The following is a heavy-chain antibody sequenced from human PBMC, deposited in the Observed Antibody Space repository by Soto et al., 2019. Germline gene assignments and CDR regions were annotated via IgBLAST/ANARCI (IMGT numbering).Heavy chain of an antibody. V-gene: IGHV3-30-3*01. J-gene: IGHJ2*01. CDR3: ARENYYGGHVIGSLDL. Sequence: QVQLVESGGGVVQPGRSLRLSCTASGFTFSTYAMQWFRQAPGKGLEWVAVVSSEGGTQFYADSVKGRFTISRDNSKNSLYLQMSSLTTEDAALYYCARENYYGGHVIGSLDLWGRGTLVSVSS. D-gene: IGHD3-22*01. CDR1: GFTFSTYA. CDR2: VSSEGGTQ.